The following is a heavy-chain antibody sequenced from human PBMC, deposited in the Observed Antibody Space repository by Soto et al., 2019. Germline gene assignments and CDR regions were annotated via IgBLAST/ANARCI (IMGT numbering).Heavy chain of an antibody. CDR2: FDPEDGET. CDR1: GYTLTELS. Sequence: ASVKVSCKVSGYTLTELSMHWVRQAPGKGLEWMGGFDPEDGETIYAQKFQGRVTMTEDTSTDTAYMELSSLRSEDTAVYYCATDKFLTRGTPSHAFDIWGQGTMVTVSS. V-gene: IGHV1-24*01. CDR3: ATDKFLTRGTPSHAFDI. D-gene: IGHD3-9*01. J-gene: IGHJ3*02.